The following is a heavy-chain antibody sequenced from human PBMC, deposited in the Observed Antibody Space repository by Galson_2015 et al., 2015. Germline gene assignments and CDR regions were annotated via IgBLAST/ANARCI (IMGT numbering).Heavy chain of an antibody. V-gene: IGHV1-69*10. CDR1: GGTFSSYA. CDR2: IIPIFGIA. Sequence: SVKVSCKASGGTFSSYAISWVRQAPGQGLEWMGGIIPIFGIASYAQKFQGRVTITADKSTSTAYMELSSLRSEDTAVYYCARGGGGNSWYFDLWGRGTLVTVSS. CDR3: ARGGGGNSWYFDL. J-gene: IGHJ2*01. D-gene: IGHD4-23*01.